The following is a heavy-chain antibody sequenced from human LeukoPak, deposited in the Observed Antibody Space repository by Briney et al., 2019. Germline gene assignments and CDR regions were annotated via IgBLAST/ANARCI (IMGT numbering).Heavy chain of an antibody. D-gene: IGHD6-19*01. V-gene: IGHV1-8*02. CDR3: ARASGYSSGWYSREDAFDI. CDR1: GYTFTGYY. CDR2: MNPNSGNT. J-gene: IGHJ3*02. Sequence: ASVRVSCKTSGYTFTGYYMHWVRQAPGQGLEWMGWMNPNSGNTGYAQKFQGRVTMTRNTSISTAYMELSSLRSEDTAVYYCARASGYSSGWYSREDAFDIWGQGTMVTVSS.